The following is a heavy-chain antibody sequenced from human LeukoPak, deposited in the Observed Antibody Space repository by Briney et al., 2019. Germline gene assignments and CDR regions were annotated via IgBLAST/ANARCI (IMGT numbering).Heavy chain of an antibody. Sequence: PSETLSLTCTVSGGSISSSSYYWGWIRQPPGKGLEWIGEINHSGSTNYNPSLKSRVTISVDTSKNQFSLKLSSVTAADTAVYYCARGPGRYYYGSGRPRNYGMDVWGQGTTVTVSS. J-gene: IGHJ6*02. CDR3: ARGPGRYYYGSGRPRNYGMDV. D-gene: IGHD3-10*01. V-gene: IGHV4-39*07. CDR2: INHSGST. CDR1: GGSISSSSYY.